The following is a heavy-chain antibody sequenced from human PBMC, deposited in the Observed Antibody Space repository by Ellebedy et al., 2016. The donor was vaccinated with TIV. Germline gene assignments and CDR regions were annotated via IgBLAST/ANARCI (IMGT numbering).Heavy chain of an antibody. V-gene: IGHV3-9*01. D-gene: IGHD4-17*01. Sequence: SLKISXAVSGFRFDDHAMHWVRQAPGKGLEWVSGIAWNGGSVDYADSVKGRFTISRDNAKNTLYLQMNSLRAEDTAVYYCARPVTPNGDALDIWGQGTMVTVSS. J-gene: IGHJ3*02. CDR3: ARPVTPNGDALDI. CDR1: GFRFDDHA. CDR2: IAWNGGSV.